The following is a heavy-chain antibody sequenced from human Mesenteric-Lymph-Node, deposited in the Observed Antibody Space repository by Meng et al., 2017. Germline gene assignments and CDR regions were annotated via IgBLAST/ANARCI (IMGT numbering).Heavy chain of an antibody. V-gene: IGHV3-7*01. J-gene: IGHJ6*02. Sequence: GESLKIFCGASEFTFSSHWLTWVRQAPEKGLEWVANINQNGGETHYVDSVKGRFTISRDNAKNSLYLQMNSLRVEDTAIYYCARFVPGSGRVIVWGQGTTVTVSS. D-gene: IGHD3-10*01. CDR2: INQNGGET. CDR1: EFTFSSHW. CDR3: ARFVPGSGRVIV.